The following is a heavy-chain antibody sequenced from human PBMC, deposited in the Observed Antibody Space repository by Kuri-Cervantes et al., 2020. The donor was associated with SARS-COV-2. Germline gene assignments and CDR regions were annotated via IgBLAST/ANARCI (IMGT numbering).Heavy chain of an antibody. CDR3: ARQGDRGYSYGEFDY. Sequence: SETLSLTCTVSGGSISSYYWSWIRQPPGKGLEWIGYIYYSGSTNYNPSLKSRVTISVDTSKNQFSLKLSSATAADTAVYYCARQGDRGYSYGEFDYWGQGTLVTVSS. CDR2: IYYSGST. J-gene: IGHJ4*02. V-gene: IGHV4-59*08. CDR1: GGSISSYY. D-gene: IGHD5-18*01.